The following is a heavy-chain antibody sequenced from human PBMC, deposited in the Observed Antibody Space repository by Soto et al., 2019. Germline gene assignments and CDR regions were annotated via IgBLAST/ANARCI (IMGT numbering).Heavy chain of an antibody. CDR1: GGSISSSSYY. V-gene: IGHV4-39*01. D-gene: IGHD4-17*01. CDR3: ARRVGDYVHYYYGMDV. Sequence: XGTLSLTCTVSGGSISSSSYYWGWIRQPPGKGLEWIGSIYYSGSTYYNPSLKSRVTISVDTSKNQFSLKLSSVTAADTAVYYCARRVGDYVHYYYGMDVWGQGTTVTVSS. J-gene: IGHJ6*02. CDR2: IYYSGST.